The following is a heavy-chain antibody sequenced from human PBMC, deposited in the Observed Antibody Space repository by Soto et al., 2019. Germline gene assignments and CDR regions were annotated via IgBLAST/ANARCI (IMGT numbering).Heavy chain of an antibody. D-gene: IGHD3-10*01. CDR3: ARVWGGAFDI. V-gene: IGHV4-59*01. CDR2: IYYSGST. Sequence: QVQLQESGPGLVKPSETLSLTCTVSGGSISSYYWSWIRQPPGKGLEWIGYIYYSGSTNYNPSLKRRLTISVDTSNTQFSLKLISVPAADTAVYYCARVWGGAFDIWGQGTMVTVSS. J-gene: IGHJ3*02. CDR1: GGSISSYY.